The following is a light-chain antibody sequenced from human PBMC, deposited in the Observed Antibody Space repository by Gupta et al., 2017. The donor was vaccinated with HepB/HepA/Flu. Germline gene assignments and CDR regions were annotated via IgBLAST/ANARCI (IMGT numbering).Light chain of an antibody. Sequence: QSVLPQPPSASGTPGQTVTISCFGSSSNVGSITVNWYQHLHGTTPKLLIKNNYERPSGVPDRFSGSKSGTSASRDLNGLQSEDEADDDCATWAHNLSGVVFGGGTKLTVL. J-gene: IGLJ2*01. CDR1: SSNVGSIT. V-gene: IGLV1-44*01. CDR3: ATWAHNLSGVV. CDR2: NNY.